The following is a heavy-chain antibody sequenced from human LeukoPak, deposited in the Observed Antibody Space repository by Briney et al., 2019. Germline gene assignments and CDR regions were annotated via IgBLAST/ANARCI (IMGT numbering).Heavy chain of an antibody. CDR3: AKWSGVADPFDY. V-gene: IGHV3-23*01. CDR2: ISGSGDST. Sequence: GGSLRLSCAASGFTFSGYAMSWVRQAPGKGLEWVSAISGSGDSTYYAGSLKGRFTISRDNSRNTIYLQMNSLRADDTAVYYCAKWSGVADPFDYWGQGTLVTV. J-gene: IGHJ4*02. CDR1: GFTFSGYA. D-gene: IGHD6-19*01.